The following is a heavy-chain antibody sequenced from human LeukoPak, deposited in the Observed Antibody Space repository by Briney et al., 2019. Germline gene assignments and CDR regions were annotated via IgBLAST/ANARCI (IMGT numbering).Heavy chain of an antibody. Sequence: GASVKVSCKASGYTFTGYSIHWVRQAPGQGLEWMGWINPNSGGTSYAQNFQGRVTMTRDTSISTAYMELSSLRSDDTALYYCARDEIDGRYCHGGGGANCYYFDNWGQGTLVTVSS. CDR3: ARDEIDGRYCHGGGGANCYYFDN. V-gene: IGHV1-2*02. CDR2: INPNSGGT. D-gene: IGHD2-8*02. J-gene: IGHJ4*02. CDR1: GYTFTGYS.